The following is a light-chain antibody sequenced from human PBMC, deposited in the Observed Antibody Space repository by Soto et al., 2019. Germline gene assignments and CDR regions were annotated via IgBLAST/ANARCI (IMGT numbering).Light chain of an antibody. Sequence: EIVLTQSPGTLSLSPGERATLSCRASQSVSSSYLAWYQQKPGQAPRLLIYGASSRATGIPDRFSGSGSGTDFTLTISRLEPEDFAAYYCHQYVSSPLTFGGGTKVEIK. CDR1: QSVSSSY. V-gene: IGKV3-20*01. CDR2: GAS. CDR3: HQYVSSPLT. J-gene: IGKJ4*01.